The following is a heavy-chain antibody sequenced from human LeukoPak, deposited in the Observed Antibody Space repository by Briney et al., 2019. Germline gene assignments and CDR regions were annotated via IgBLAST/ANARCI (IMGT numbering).Heavy chain of an antibody. D-gene: IGHD3-22*01. CDR2: IYSGGST. V-gene: IGHV3-53*01. Sequence: GGSLRLSCAASGFTFSSYAMSWVRQAPGKGLEWVSVIYSGGSTYYADSVKGRFTISRDNSKNTLYLQMNSLRAEDTAVYYCARDLTYYYDSSGYPATDDAFDIWGQGTMVTVSS. CDR1: GFTFSSYA. CDR3: ARDLTYYYDSSGYPATDDAFDI. J-gene: IGHJ3*02.